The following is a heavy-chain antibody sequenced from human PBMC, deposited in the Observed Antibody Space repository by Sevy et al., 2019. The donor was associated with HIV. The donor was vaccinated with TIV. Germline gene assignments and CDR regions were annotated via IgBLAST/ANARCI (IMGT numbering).Heavy chain of an antibody. CDR1: GFTFTSDY. V-gene: IGHV3-74*01. D-gene: IGHD1-26*01. CDR2: INTDGKII. J-gene: IGHJ4*02. CDR3: ARGSRGTFGS. Sequence: GGPLRLSFAASGFTFTSDYMHWFRQPPGKGLVWVSHINTDGKIIRYADSVKGRFTTSRDNAKNTLYLQMNSLRAEDTAVYYCARGSRGTFGSWGQGTLVTVSS.